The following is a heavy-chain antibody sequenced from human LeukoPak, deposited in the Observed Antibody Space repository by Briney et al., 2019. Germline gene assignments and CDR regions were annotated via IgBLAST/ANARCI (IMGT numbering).Heavy chain of an antibody. CDR2: IYSGGTT. CDR3: AREGATRFFDY. Sequence: PGGSLRLSCAASGFTVSSNYMNWVRQAPGKGLEWVSVIYSGGTTYYADSVKGRFTISRDNSKNTLYLQMNSLRAEDTALYYCAREGATRFFDYWGQGTLVTVSS. V-gene: IGHV3-53*01. J-gene: IGHJ4*02. CDR1: GFTVSSNY. D-gene: IGHD1-26*01.